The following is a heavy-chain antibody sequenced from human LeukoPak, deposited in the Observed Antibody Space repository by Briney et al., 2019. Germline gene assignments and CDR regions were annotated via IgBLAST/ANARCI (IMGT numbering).Heavy chain of an antibody. CDR2: IYYSGST. V-gene: IGHV4-39*01. Sequence: SETLSLTCTVSGGSISSSNYYWGWIRQTPGKGLEWIGSIYYSGSTYYNPSLKSRVTISVDTSKNQFSLKLSSVTAADTAVYYCARQGSSSSWYLFDYWGQGTLVTVSS. CDR1: GGSISSSNYY. CDR3: ARQGSSSSWYLFDY. D-gene: IGHD6-13*01. J-gene: IGHJ4*02.